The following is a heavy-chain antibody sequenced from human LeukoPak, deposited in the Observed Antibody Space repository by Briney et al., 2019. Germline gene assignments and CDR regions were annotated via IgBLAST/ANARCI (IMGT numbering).Heavy chain of an antibody. CDR2: IYTSGST. CDR3: ARSGTSPRNFDY. V-gene: IGHV4-4*07. Sequence: PSETLSLTCTVSGGSISSYYWSRIRQPAGKGLEWIGRIYTSGSTNYNPSLKSRVTMSVDTSRNRFSLKLSSVTAADTAVYYCARSGTSPRNFDYWGQGTLVTVSS. J-gene: IGHJ4*02. D-gene: IGHD2-2*01. CDR1: GGSISSYY.